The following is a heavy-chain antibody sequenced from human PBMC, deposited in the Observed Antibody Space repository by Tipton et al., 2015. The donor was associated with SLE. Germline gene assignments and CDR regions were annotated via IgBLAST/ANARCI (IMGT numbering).Heavy chain of an antibody. V-gene: IGHV4-34*01. J-gene: IGHJ4*02. CDR1: GGSFNGHY. D-gene: IGHD3-9*01. Sequence: TLSLTCAVYGGSFNGHYWNWFRQPPGKGLEWIGETNESGITHYNSSLKSRITISVDTSKNQFSLKLISVTAADTALYYCARGRRPTIRYFDGPKVAFFDSWGQGNLVTVSS. CDR3: ARGRRPTIRYFDGPKVAFFDS. CDR2: TNESGIT.